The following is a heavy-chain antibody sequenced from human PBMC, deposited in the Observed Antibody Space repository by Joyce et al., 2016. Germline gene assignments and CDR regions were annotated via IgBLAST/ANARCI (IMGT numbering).Heavy chain of an antibody. CDR2: IYHNEST. D-gene: IGHD3-10*01. Sequence: QLQLQESGSGLVKPSQTLSLTCAVSGASVSSGGYSWSWLRQPPGKGLEWIGYIYHNESTYYNPSLKSRGTISVDRSKNQFSLKLASVTAADTAVYYCASGFNFKGRSFFDYWGQGALVTVSS. J-gene: IGHJ4*02. V-gene: IGHV4-30-2*01. CDR3: ASGFNFKGRSFFDY. CDR1: GASVSSGGYS.